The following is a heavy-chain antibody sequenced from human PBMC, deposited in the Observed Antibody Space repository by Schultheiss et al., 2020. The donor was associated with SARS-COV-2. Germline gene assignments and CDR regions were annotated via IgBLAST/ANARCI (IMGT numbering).Heavy chain of an antibody. CDR2: IKSKTDGGTT. V-gene: IGHV3-15*01. J-gene: IGHJ4*02. CDR1: GFTVSSNY. Sequence: GESLKISCAASGFTVSSNYMSWVRQAPGKGLEWVGRIKSKTDGGTTDYAAPVKGRFTISRDNAKNSLYLKMNSLRAEDTAVYSCARDETLDYWGQGTLVTVSS. CDR3: ARDETLDY.